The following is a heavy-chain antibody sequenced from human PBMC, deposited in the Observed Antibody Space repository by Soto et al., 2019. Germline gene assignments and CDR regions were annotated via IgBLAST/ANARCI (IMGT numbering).Heavy chain of an antibody. D-gene: IGHD1-26*01. CDR2: MNPNSGNT. Sequence: ASVKVSCKASGYTFTSYDINWVRQATGQGLEWMGWMNPNSGNTGYAQKFQGRVTMTRNTSISTAYMELSSLRSEDTDVYYCASSGGSYYDDYYYYGMDVWGQGTTVTVSS. CDR3: ASSGGSYYDDYYYYGMDV. V-gene: IGHV1-8*01. J-gene: IGHJ6*02. CDR1: GYTFTSYD.